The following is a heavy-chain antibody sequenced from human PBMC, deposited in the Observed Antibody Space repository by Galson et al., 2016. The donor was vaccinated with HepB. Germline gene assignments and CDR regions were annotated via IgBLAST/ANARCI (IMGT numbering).Heavy chain of an antibody. CDR1: GFSLSNHW. CDR3: SRGGGFRCSSSSCYLVHHSYFDY. CDR2: IKEDGSDK. J-gene: IGHJ4*02. D-gene: IGHD2-2*01. Sequence: SLRLSCAASGFSLSNHWMNWVRQAPGKGLEWLANIKEDGSDKYYVASVKGRFTISRDNGKNSLYLHMSSLRDEDTAVYYCSRGGGFRCSSSSCYLVHHSYFDYWGQGTLVSVSS. V-gene: IGHV3-7*03.